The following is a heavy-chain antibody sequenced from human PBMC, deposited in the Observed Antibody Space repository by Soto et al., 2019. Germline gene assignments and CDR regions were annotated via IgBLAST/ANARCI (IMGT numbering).Heavy chain of an antibody. J-gene: IGHJ4*02. CDR2: IYWDGDE. Sequence: QITLKESGPTLVKPTQTLTLTCTFSGFSLSTSAEGVGWIRQPPGKALEWLALIYWDGDERYSPSLKSRLTITKDASKTQVVVTMTNMDPADTATYSCAHGSCTSADCYPNPYLDYWCQGILVTVSS. D-gene: IGHD2-2*01. V-gene: IGHV2-5*02. CDR1: GFSLSTSAEG. CDR3: AHGSCTSADCYPNPYLDY.